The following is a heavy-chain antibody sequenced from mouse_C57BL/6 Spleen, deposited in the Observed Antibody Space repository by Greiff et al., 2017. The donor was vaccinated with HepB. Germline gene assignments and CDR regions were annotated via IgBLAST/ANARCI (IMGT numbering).Heavy chain of an antibody. V-gene: IGHV1-39*01. J-gene: IGHJ2*01. CDR2: INPNYGTT. CDR3: AREGGLYYDYAGYFDY. CDR1: GYSFTDYN. D-gene: IGHD2-4*01. Sequence: GYSFTDYNMNWVKQSNGKSLEWIGVINPNYGTTSYNQKFKGKATLTVDQSSSTAYMQLNSLTSEDSAVYYCAREGGLYYDYAGYFDYWGQGTTLTVSS.